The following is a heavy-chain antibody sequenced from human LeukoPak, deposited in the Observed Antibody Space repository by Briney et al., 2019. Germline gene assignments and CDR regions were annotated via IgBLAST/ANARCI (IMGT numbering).Heavy chain of an antibody. CDR1: GGSISSYY. Sequence: SETLSLTCAVSGGSISSYYWSWIRQPPGKGLEWIGYIYYSGSTNYNPSLKSRVTISVDTSKNQFSLKLSSVTVADTAVYYCARQGLREFDPWGQGTLVTVSS. D-gene: IGHD4-17*01. CDR3: ARQGLREFDP. CDR2: IYYSGST. V-gene: IGHV4-59*08. J-gene: IGHJ5*02.